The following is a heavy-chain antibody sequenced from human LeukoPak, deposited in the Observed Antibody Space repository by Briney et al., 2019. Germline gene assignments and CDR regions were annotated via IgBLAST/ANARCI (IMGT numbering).Heavy chain of an antibody. V-gene: IGHV1-24*01. J-gene: IGHJ5*02. CDR3: ATGKMGWSGYLNWFDP. CDR2: FDPEDGET. CDR1: GYTLTELS. Sequence: ASVKVSCKVSGYTLTELSMHWVRQAPGKGLEWMGGFDPEDGETIYAQKFQGRVTMTEDTSTDTAYMELSSLRSEDTAVYYCATGKMGWSGYLNWFDPWGQGTLVTVSS. D-gene: IGHD3-3*01.